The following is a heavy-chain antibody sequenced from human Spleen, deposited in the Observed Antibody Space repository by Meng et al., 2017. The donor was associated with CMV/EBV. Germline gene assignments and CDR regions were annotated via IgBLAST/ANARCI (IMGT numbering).Heavy chain of an antibody. Sequence: SETLSLTCAVSGGSISSSNWWSWVRQPPGKGLEWIGEIYHSGSTNYNPSLKSRVTISVDKSENQFSLKLSSVTAADTAVYYCARQRYSGFVDSWGQGALVTVSS. CDR1: GGSISSSNW. V-gene: IGHV4-4*02. J-gene: IGHJ4*02. D-gene: IGHD6-19*01. CDR2: IYHSGST. CDR3: ARQRYSGFVDS.